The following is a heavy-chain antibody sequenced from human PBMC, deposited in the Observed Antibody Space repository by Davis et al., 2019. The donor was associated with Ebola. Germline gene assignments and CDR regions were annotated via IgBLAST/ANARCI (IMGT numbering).Heavy chain of an antibody. CDR3: AAFPYYYYGMDV. CDR2: IYYSGST. Sequence: SETLSLTCTVSGGSISSSSYYWGWIRQPPGKGLEWIGSIYYSGSTYYNPSLKSRVTISVDTSKNQFSLKLSSVIAADTAVYYCAAFPYYYYGMDVWGQGTTVTVSS. CDR1: GGSISSSSYY. J-gene: IGHJ6*02. V-gene: IGHV4-39*01. D-gene: IGHD2/OR15-2a*01.